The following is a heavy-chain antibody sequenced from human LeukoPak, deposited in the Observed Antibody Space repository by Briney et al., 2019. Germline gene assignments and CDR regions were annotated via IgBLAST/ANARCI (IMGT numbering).Heavy chain of an antibody. CDR1: VYTFTGYY. V-gene: IGHV1-2*02. D-gene: IGHD6-19*01. Sequence: ASVKVSCKASVYTFTGYYMHWVRQAPGQGLEWMGWINPNSGGTNYAQKFQGRVTMTRDTSISTAYMELSRLRSDDTAVYYCAREILYGLVLGNFDYWGPGTLVTVSS. J-gene: IGHJ4*02. CDR2: INPNSGGT. CDR3: AREILYGLVLGNFDY.